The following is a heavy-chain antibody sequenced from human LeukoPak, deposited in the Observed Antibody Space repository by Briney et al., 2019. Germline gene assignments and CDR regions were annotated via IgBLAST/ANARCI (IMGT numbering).Heavy chain of an antibody. CDR3: ARDWFYCTDH. CDR2: IKSDGSGT. V-gene: IGHV3-74*01. CDR1: GFSFSTTW. Sequence: GGSLRLSCAASGFSFSTTWMHWVRQAPGKGLVWVSRIKSDGSGTSYADSVKGRFTISRDNAKNTLYLQMNSLRDEDTAVYYCARDWFYCTDHWGQGTPVTVSS. D-gene: IGHD2-21*02. J-gene: IGHJ5*02.